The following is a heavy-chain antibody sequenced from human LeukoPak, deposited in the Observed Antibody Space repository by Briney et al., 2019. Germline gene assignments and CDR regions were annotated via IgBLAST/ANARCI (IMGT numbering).Heavy chain of an antibody. CDR2: IYYSGST. CDR1: GGSISSYH. V-gene: IGHV4-59*08. J-gene: IGHJ4*02. D-gene: IGHD3-3*01. CDR3: ARGPSPLRFLEWTHFDY. Sequence: SETLSLTCTVSGGSISSYHWSWIRQPPGKGLEWIGYIYYSGSTNYNPSLKSRVTISVDTSKNQFSLKLSSVTAADTAVYYCARGPSPLRFLEWTHFDYWGQGTLVTVSS.